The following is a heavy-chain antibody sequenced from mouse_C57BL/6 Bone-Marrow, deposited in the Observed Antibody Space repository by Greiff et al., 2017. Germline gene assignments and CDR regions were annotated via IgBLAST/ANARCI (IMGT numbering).Heavy chain of an antibody. Sequence: EVMLVESGGDLVKPGGSLKLSCAASGFTFSSYGMSWVRQTPDKRLEWVATISSGGSYTYYPDIVKGRFTIARDNAKNTRYLQMSSLKSEDTAMYYSARRCLDYWCQGTTLTVSS. CDR1: GFTFSSYG. J-gene: IGHJ2*01. CDR2: ISSGGSYT. V-gene: IGHV5-6*02. CDR3: ARRCLDY.